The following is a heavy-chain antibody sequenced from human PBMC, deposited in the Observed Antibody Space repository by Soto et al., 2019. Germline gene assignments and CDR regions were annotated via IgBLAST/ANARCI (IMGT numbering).Heavy chain of an antibody. CDR1: GDSFTSYA. CDR2: IIPIFGTP. V-gene: IGHV1-69*13. D-gene: IGHD2-2*02. Sequence: RASVKVSCKASGDSFTSYAVSWVRQAPGHGLEWMGRIIPIFGTPNYAQRVEGRLTITADESTSTVNMELNSLRPEDTAVYYCAKSPNFYCSSPNCYKYYFDHWGQGTRVTVSS. J-gene: IGHJ4*02. CDR3: AKSPNFYCSSPNCYKYYFDH.